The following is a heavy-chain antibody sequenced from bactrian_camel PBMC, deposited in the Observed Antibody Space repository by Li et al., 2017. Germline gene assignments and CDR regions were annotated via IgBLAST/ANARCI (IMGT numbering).Heavy chain of an antibody. CDR2: IESDGST. V-gene: IGHV3S9*01. D-gene: IGHD6*01. Sequence: HVQLVESGGGSVQAGGSLRLSCTASGNTASRYQMGWFRQVPGKEREGVAGIESDGSTSYADSVKGRFTVSQDSAKNTLYLQMNSPKPEDTAMYYCGVDWCSAPGSSWPRLPDPLFDVEGQETQVTVSS. J-gene: IGHJ6*01. CDR1: GNTASRYQ.